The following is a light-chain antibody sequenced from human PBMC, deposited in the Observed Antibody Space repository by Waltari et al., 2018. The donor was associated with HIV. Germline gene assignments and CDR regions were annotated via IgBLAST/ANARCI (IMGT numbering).Light chain of an antibody. CDR2: NID. J-gene: IGLJ2*01. CDR3: ASNRFDYTLV. V-gene: IGLV2-14*03. CDR1: STDSRFYQH. Sequence: QSALTQPASVSGFPGQTINISCTGISTDSRFYQHVSWYQQHHGSFPRLIIYNIDSRPSGISDHFSGSRSGDAASLTISGLQSGDEAHYYCASNRFDYTLVFGGGTKLTVL.